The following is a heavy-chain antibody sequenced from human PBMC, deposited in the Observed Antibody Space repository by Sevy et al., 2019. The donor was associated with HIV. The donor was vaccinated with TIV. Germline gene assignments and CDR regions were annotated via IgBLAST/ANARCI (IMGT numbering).Heavy chain of an antibody. CDR2: MNTSRGNT. V-gene: IGHV1-8*01. D-gene: IGHD3-10*01. CDR3: ARRRGFGELLCLGY. CDR1: GYTFTTYD. J-gene: IGHJ4*02. Sequence: ASVKVSCRTSGYTFTTYDINWVRQSTGQGLEWMGWMNTSRGNTGSAQKFQGRLTMTRDTSTSTAYMELRSLESQDTAVYYFARRRGFGELLCLGYWGQGTLVTVSS.